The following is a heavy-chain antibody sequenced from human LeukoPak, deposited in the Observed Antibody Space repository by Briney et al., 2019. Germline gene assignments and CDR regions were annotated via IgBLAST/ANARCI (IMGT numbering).Heavy chain of an antibody. Sequence: GGSLRLSCAASGFTFSSYSMNWVRQAPGKGLEWVSYISSSSSTIYYADSVKGRFTISRDNAKNSLYLQMNSLRAEDTAVYYCARDRGNSSGWYVHYYMDVWGKGTTVTVSS. CDR2: ISSSSSTI. CDR3: ARDRGNSSGWYVHYYMDV. J-gene: IGHJ6*03. CDR1: GFTFSSYS. D-gene: IGHD6-19*01. V-gene: IGHV3-48*01.